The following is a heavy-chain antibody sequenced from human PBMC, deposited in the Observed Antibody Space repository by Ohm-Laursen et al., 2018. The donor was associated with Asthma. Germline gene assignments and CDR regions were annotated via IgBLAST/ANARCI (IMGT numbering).Heavy chain of an antibody. CDR3: ARSLHIVGATTTNY. V-gene: IGHV1-18*04. J-gene: IGHJ4*02. Sequence: ASVKVSCKASGYTFTSYGISWVRQAPGQGLEWMGWISAYNGNTNYAQKFQGRVTMTRDTSISTAYMELSRLRSDDTAVYYCARSLHIVGATTTNYWGQGTLVTVSS. CDR2: ISAYNGNT. CDR1: GYTFTSYG. D-gene: IGHD1-26*01.